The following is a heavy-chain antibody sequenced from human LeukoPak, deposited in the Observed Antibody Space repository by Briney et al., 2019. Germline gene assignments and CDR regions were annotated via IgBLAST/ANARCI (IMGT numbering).Heavy chain of an antibody. V-gene: IGHV4-4*07. D-gene: IGHD4-23*01. CDR3: ARSAGYGGPRQVFYFDY. J-gene: IGHJ4*02. CDR1: GGSISSYY. Sequence: SETLSLTCTVSGGSISSYYWSWIRQPAGKGLEWIGRIYTSGSTNYNPSLKSRVTMSVDTSKNQFSLKLSSVTAADTAVYYCARSAGYGGPRQVFYFDYWGQGTLVTVSS. CDR2: IYTSGST.